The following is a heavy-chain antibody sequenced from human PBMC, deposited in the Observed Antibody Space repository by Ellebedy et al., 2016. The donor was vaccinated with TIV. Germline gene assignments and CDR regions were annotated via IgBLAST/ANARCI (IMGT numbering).Heavy chain of an antibody. CDR3: AGQRPAHYYSYMDV. CDR2: IYYRDSP. D-gene: IGHD6-6*01. CDR1: GASFSSSSYN. V-gene: IGHV4-39*01. J-gene: IGHJ6*03. Sequence: SETLSLXXTVSGASFSSSSYNWGWIRQSPGRGLEWIGNIYYRDSPYYNPSPESRATISVDASTNQFSLRLSSVTAADTAVYYCAGQRPAHYYSYMDVWGEGTTVTVSS.